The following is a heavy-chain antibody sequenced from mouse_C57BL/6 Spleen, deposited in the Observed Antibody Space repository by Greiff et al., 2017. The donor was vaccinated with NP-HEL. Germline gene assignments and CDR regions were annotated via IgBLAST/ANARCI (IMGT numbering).Heavy chain of an antibody. CDR3: ASLIYYDYHFYAMDY. D-gene: IGHD2-4*01. V-gene: IGHV1-72*01. J-gene: IGHJ4*01. CDR1: GYTFTSHW. CDR2: IYPNSGGT. Sequence: QVQLQQFGAELVKPGASVKLSRKASGYTFTSHWMPWVKQRPGRGLEWGGRIYPNSGGTKHNEKFKGQATLTVDKPSSTVYMQISSLTSEDSAVYYCASLIYYDYHFYAMDYWGQGTSVTVSS.